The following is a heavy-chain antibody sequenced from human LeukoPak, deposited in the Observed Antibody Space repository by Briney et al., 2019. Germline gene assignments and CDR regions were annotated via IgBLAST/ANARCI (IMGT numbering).Heavy chain of an antibody. CDR2: ISWDSGSI. D-gene: IGHD2/OR15-2a*01. CDR1: GFTFDDYA. Sequence: GRSLRLSCSASGFTFDDYAMHWVRQAPGKGLEWVSGISWDSGSIGYAGSVRGRFTISRDNAKNSVYLQVNSLRAEDTAVYYCTRDATYYLRYGYLESWGQGTLVTVSS. J-gene: IGHJ4*02. CDR3: TRDATYYLRYGYLES. V-gene: IGHV3-9*01.